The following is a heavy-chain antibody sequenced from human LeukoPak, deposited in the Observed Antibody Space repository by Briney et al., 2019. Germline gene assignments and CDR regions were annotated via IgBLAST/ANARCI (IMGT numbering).Heavy chain of an antibody. V-gene: IGHV1-69*05. D-gene: IGHD3-22*01. J-gene: IGHJ4*02. CDR3: ARVPLRGYDSSGHRLYYFDY. CDR1: GGTFSSYA. Sequence: ASVKVSRKASGGTFSSYAISWVRQAPGQGLEWMGGIIPIFGTANYAQKFQGRVTITTDESTSTAYMELSSLRSEDTAVYYCARVPLRGYDSSGHRLYYFDYWGQGTLVTVSS. CDR2: IIPIFGTA.